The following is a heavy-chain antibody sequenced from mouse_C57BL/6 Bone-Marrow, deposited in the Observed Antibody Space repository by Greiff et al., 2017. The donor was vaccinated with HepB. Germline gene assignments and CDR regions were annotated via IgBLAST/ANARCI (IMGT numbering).Heavy chain of an antibody. CDR3: ARETTVVDY. CDR2: INPSSGYT. CDR1: GYTFTSYW. D-gene: IGHD1-1*01. J-gene: IGHJ2*01. V-gene: IGHV1-7*01. Sequence: VQLQQSGAELAKPGASVKLSCKASGYTFTSYWMHWVKQRPGQGLEWIGYINPSSGYTKYNQKFKDKATLTADKYSSTAYMQLSSLTYEDSAVYYCARETTVVDYWGQGTTLTVSS.